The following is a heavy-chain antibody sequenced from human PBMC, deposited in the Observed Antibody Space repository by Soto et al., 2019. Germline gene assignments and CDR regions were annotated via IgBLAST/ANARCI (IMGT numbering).Heavy chain of an antibody. CDR2: MNPNSGNT. CDR3: ARRDNLLRYFF. CDR1: GYTFTSYD. J-gene: IGHJ4*02. Sequence: QVQLVQSGAEVKKPGASVKVSCKASGYTFTSYDINWVRQATGQGLEWMGWMNPNSGNTGYAQKFPVSGTMTRNPSINTAYMEMNSLRAEDTAMYYCARRDNLLRYFFWGQGTLVTVSS. V-gene: IGHV1-8*01. D-gene: IGHD3-9*01.